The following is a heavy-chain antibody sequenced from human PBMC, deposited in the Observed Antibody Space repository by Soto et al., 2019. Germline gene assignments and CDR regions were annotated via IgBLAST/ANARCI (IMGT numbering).Heavy chain of an antibody. V-gene: IGHV3-48*03. CDR3: AKSGTTIFGHYYYYYGMDV. Sequence: GGSLRLSCAASGFTFSSYEMNWVRQAPGKGLEWVSYISSSGSTIYYADSVKGRFTISRDNAKNTLYLQMNSLRAEDTAVYYCAKSGTTIFGHYYYYYGMDVWGQGTTVTVSS. CDR2: ISSSGSTI. J-gene: IGHJ6*02. CDR1: GFTFSSYE. D-gene: IGHD3-3*01.